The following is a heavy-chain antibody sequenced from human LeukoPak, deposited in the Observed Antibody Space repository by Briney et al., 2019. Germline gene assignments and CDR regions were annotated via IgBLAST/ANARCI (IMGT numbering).Heavy chain of an antibody. CDR1: GYTFTSYY. Sequence: ASVKVSCKASGYTFTSYYMHWVRQAPGQGLEWMGIINPSGGSTSYAQKFQGRVTMTRDTSTSTVYMELSSLRSEDTAVYYCSRESYDSSGYYGDPTWRLDYWGQGTLVTVSS. J-gene: IGHJ4*02. V-gene: IGHV1-46*01. CDR2: INPSGGST. D-gene: IGHD3-22*01. CDR3: SRESYDSSGYYGDPTWRLDY.